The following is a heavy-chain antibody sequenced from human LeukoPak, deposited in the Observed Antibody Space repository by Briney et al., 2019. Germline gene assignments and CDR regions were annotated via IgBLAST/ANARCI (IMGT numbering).Heavy chain of an antibody. J-gene: IGHJ4*02. D-gene: IGHD1-14*01. CDR3: ARDGVQMYEVYDY. Sequence: PGGSLRLSCAASGFRFSDYHMAWIRQAPGKGLEWVSYISTSGNIIHYADSVKGRFTISRDDAKNSLFLQMSSLRAEDTAVYYCARDGVQMYEVYDYWGQGTLVTVSS. V-gene: IGHV3-11*04. CDR1: GFRFSDYH. CDR2: ISTSGNII.